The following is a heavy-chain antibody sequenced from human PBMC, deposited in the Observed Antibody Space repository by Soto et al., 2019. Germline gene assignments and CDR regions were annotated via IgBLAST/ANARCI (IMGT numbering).Heavy chain of an antibody. CDR3: ASDRIQLRLGKYSFNGMDV. Sequence: QVQLVQSGAEMRKPGSSLRVSCKASGGTFSDYAFSWVRQAPGQGLEWMGGIVPLFGSPNYAQKFGGSFTITADTSSSTVYMALSSLGFDDTAVYFCASDRIQLRLGKYSFNGMDVWGQGTTIIVSS. V-gene: IGHV1-69*06. CDR1: GGTFSDYA. J-gene: IGHJ6*01. D-gene: IGHD3-16*01. CDR2: IVPLFGSP.